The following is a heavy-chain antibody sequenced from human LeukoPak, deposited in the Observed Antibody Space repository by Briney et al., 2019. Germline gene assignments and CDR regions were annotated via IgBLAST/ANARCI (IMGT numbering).Heavy chain of an antibody. D-gene: IGHD3-10*01. CDR1: GGSISSGDYY. CDR3: ARIGGITMVRGVPGYYFDY. J-gene: IGHJ4*02. Sequence: SETLSLTCTVSGGSISSGDYYWSWIRQPPGEGLEWIGYIYYSGSTYYNPSLKSRVTISVDTSKNQFSLKLSPVTAADTAVYYCARIGGITMVRGVPGYYFDYWGQGTLVTVSS. V-gene: IGHV4-30-4*01. CDR2: IYYSGST.